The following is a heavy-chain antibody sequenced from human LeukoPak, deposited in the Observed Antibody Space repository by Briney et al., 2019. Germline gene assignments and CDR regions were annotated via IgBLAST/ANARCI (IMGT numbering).Heavy chain of an antibody. CDR2: INSDGKTT. CDR3: TRDITLTRGGRSDY. J-gene: IGHJ4*02. V-gene: IGHV3-74*01. Sequence: TGGPLRLSCAASGFTFSSYWMYWVRQAPGKGLVWVSRINSDGKTTNYADSVKGRFTISRDNAKNTLYLQMNSLRAEDTAVYYCTRDITLTRGGRSDYWGQGTLVTVSA. D-gene: IGHD3-10*01. CDR1: GFTFSSYW.